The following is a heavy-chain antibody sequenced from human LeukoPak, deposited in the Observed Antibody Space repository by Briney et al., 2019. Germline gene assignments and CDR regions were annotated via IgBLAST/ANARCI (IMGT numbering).Heavy chain of an antibody. D-gene: IGHD1-14*01. CDR3: AKGYTGLWDFDAFGI. J-gene: IGHJ3*02. V-gene: IGHV3-30*02. CDR2: IRYDGSYT. CDR1: GFTFSSYG. Sequence: GGSLTLSCAASGFTFSSYGMHWVRQAPGRGLEWVSFIRYDGSYTYYADSVQGRFTISRDNSKNTLYLQMNSLRAEDTPVYSCAKGYTGLWDFDAFGIWGQGTMVTVSS.